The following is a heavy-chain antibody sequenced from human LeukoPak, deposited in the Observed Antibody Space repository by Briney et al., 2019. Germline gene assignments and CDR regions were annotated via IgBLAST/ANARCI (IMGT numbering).Heavy chain of an antibody. CDR3: ARSRSYSRPPDY. Sequence: SETLSLTCAVSGGSISTYYWSWIRQLPGRGLEWIGSIHYSGSTSYNPSLKSRVTISVDTSKNQFSLKLSSVTAADTAVYYCARSRSYSRPPDYWGQGTLVTVSS. CDR2: IHYSGST. V-gene: IGHV4-59*08. D-gene: IGHD6-13*01. CDR1: GGSISTYY. J-gene: IGHJ4*02.